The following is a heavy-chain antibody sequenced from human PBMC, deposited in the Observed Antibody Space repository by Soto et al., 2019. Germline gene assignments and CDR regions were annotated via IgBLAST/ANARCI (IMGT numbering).Heavy chain of an antibody. CDR2: INHSGST. Sequence: SETLSLTCAVYGGTFSGYYWSWIRQPPGKGLEWIGEINHSGSTNYNPSLKSRVTISVDTSKNQFSLKLSSVTAADTAVYYCASASNSRGWSPTPSRGDYKGQGTLDTVTS. CDR1: GGTFSGYY. V-gene: IGHV4-34*08. J-gene: IGHJ4*02. D-gene: IGHD6-19*01. CDR3: ASASNSRGWSPTPSRGDY.